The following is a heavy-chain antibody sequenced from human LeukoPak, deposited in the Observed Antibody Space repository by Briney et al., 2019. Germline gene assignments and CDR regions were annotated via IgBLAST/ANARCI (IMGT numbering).Heavy chain of an antibody. CDR3: AKDYQRGGFQH. Sequence: PGGSLRLSCAASGFSFDDNAMYWVRQAPGKGLEWVSLISGDGATTYYADSVKGRFNISRDNSKSSLYLQMNSLRSEDSALYYCAKDYQRGGFQHWGQGTLVTVSS. J-gene: IGHJ1*01. V-gene: IGHV3-43*02. D-gene: IGHD3-16*01. CDR1: GFSFDDNA. CDR2: ISGDGATT.